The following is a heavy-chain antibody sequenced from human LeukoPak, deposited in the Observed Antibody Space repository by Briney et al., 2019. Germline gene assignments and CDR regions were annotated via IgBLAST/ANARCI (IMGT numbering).Heavy chain of an antibody. CDR2: IYTSGST. CDR1: GGSISSYY. D-gene: IGHD3-10*01. Sequence: SETLSLTYTVSGGSISSYYWSWIRQPAGKGLEWIGRIYTSGSTNYNPSLKSRVTMSVDTSKNQFSLKLSSVTAADTAVYYCARGITMVRGVTDAFDIWGQGTMVTVSS. J-gene: IGHJ3*02. V-gene: IGHV4-4*07. CDR3: ARGITMVRGVTDAFDI.